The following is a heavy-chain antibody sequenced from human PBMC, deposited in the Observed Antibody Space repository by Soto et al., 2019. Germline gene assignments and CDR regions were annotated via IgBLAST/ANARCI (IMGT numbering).Heavy chain of an antibody. D-gene: IGHD3-3*01. J-gene: IGHJ4*02. CDR1: GYTLTELS. V-gene: IGHV1-24*01. CDR2: FDPEDGET. CDR3: ATGHYDFWSGYYYFDY. Sequence: ASVKVSCKVSGYTLTELSMHWVRQAPGKGLEWMGGFDPEDGETIYAQKFQGRVTMTEDTSTDTAYMELSSLRSEDTAVYYCATGHYDFWSGYYYFDYWGQGTLVTVSS.